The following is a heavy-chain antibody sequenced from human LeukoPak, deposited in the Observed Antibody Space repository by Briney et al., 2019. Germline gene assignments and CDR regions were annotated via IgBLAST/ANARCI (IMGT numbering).Heavy chain of an antibody. CDR3: AKGGYYDSSGHGAFDI. CDR2: ISGDGGST. J-gene: IGHJ3*02. CDR1: GFTFDDYA. D-gene: IGHD3-22*01. V-gene: IGHV3-43*02. Sequence: GGSLRLSCAASGFTFDDYAMHWVRQTPGKGLEWVSLISGDGGSTYYADSVKGRFTISRDNSKNSLYLQMNSLRTEDTALYYCAKGGYYDSSGHGAFDIWGQGTMVTVSS.